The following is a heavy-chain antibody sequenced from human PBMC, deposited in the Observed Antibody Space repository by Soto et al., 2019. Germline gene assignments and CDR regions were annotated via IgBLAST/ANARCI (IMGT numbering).Heavy chain of an antibody. J-gene: IGHJ4*02. V-gene: IGHV4-59*01. CDR3: ARAMKGYSYGGTADDY. CDR1: GDTSTSYY. CDR2: IHNSGTS. Sequence: PSETLSLTCTVSGDTSTSYYWGWIRQAPGKGLEWIGHIHNSGTSTHNPSLNGRVTISIDMSKKQFSLKLTSLTSADTAVYYCARAMKGYSYGGTADDYWGQGTLVTVSS. D-gene: IGHD5-18*01.